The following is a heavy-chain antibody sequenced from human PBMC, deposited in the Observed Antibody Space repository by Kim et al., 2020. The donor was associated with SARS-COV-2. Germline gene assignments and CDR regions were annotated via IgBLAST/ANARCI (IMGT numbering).Heavy chain of an antibody. Sequence: GGSLRLSCAASGFTFSSYAMHWVRQAPGKGLEWVAVISYDGSNKYYADSVKGRFTISRDNSKNTLYLQMNSLRAEDTAVYYCARSGSYYEGFDYWGQGTL. CDR2: ISYDGSNK. D-gene: IGHD1-26*01. J-gene: IGHJ4*02. CDR1: GFTFSSYA. V-gene: IGHV3-30*04. CDR3: ARSGSYYEGFDY.